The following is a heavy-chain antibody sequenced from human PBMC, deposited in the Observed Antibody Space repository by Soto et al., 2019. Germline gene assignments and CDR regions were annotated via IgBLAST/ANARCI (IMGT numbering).Heavy chain of an antibody. J-gene: IGHJ4*02. CDR3: ARDYGAATWNY. D-gene: IGHD3-10*01. Sequence: QVQLVESGGGVVQPGRSLRLSCAASGFTFSHYAMHWARQAPGKGLEWVAVIWSDGTNENYAYSVRGRFTISKDNPKNTLYLQMSSLRADDTAVYYGARDYGAATWNYWAQGALVTVSS. V-gene: IGHV3-33*01. CDR1: GFTFSHYA. CDR2: IWSDGTNE.